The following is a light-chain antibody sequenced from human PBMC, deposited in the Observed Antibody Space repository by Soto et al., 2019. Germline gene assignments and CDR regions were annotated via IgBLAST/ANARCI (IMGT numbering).Light chain of an antibody. CDR1: QSVSSN. CDR3: QQRSNWPPLT. J-gene: IGKJ4*01. V-gene: IGKV3-15*01. Sequence: EVVMTQSPATLSVSPGERASLSCRASQSVSSNLAWYQQKPGQAPRLLIYSASTRATGIPARFSGSGFGTEFTLTISSLQSEDFAVYYCQQRSNWPPLTFGGGTKVDI. CDR2: SAS.